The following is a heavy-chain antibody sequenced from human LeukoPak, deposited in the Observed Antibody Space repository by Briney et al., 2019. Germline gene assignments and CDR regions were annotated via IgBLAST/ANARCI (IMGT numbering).Heavy chain of an antibody. Sequence: ASVTVSCKVSGYSLTELSMHRVRQAPGKGLEWMGGFDPEDGETIYAQKFQGRVTMTEDTSTDTAYMELSSLRSEDTAVYYCATAGYSSGWYDGYYYYGMDVWGQGTAVTVSS. CDR2: FDPEDGET. D-gene: IGHD6-19*01. V-gene: IGHV1-24*01. CDR1: GYSLTELS. CDR3: ATAGYSSGWYDGYYYYGMDV. J-gene: IGHJ6*02.